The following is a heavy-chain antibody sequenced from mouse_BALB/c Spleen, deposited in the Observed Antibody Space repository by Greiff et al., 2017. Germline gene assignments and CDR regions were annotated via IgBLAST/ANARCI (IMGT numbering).Heavy chain of an antibody. CDR1: GFTFSSFG. V-gene: IGHV5-17*02. Sequence: EVKLVESGGGLVQPGGSRKLSCAASGFTFSSFGMHWVRQAPEKGLEWVAYISSGSSTIYYADTVKGRFTISRDNPKNTLFLQMTSLRSEDTAMYYCARHYYGYWFAYWGQGTLVTVSA. J-gene: IGHJ3*01. CDR3: ARHYYGYWFAY. CDR2: ISSGSSTI. D-gene: IGHD1-2*01.